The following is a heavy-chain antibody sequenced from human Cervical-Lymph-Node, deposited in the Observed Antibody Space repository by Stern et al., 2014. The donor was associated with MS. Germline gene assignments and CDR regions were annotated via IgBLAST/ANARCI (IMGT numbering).Heavy chain of an antibody. CDR1: GGSISSTGYY. CDR2: IHYRGST. Sequence: VQLLESGPGLVKPSQTLSLTCTVSGGSISSTGYYWSWIRQHPGKGLEWIGYIHYRGSTYYNPSLKSRGTISVDTSKNQFSLKLSSVTAADPALYYCSRSDRLWGSFDYWGQGRLVTVSS. J-gene: IGHJ4*02. V-gene: IGHV4-31*03. D-gene: IGHD3-16*01. CDR3: SRSDRLWGSFDY.